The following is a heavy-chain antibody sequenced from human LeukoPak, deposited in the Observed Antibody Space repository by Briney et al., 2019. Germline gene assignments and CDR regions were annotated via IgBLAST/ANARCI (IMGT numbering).Heavy chain of an antibody. V-gene: IGHV3-53*05. D-gene: IGHD3-22*01. Sequence: GGSLRLSCAASGFTVSSNYMSWVRQAPGKGLEWVSVIYSGGSTYYADSVKGRFTISRDNSKNTLYLQMNSLRAEDTAVYYCARVALAFNYRDSSGYHRYFDYWGQGTLLTVSS. CDR3: ARVALAFNYRDSSGYHRYFDY. J-gene: IGHJ4*02. CDR1: GFTVSSNY. CDR2: IYSGGST.